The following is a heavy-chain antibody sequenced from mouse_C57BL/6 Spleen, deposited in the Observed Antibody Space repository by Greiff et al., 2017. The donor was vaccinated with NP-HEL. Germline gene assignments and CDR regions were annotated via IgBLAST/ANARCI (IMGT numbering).Heavy chain of an antibody. J-gene: IGHJ4*01. CDR1: GYAFSSYW. CDR3: ARILPYYAMDY. Sequence: VQLQQSGAELLKPGASVKISCKASGYAFSSYWMNWVKQRPGKGLEWIGQIYPGDGDTNYNGKFKGKATLTADKSSSTAYMQLSSLTSEDSAVYFCARILPYYAMDYWGQGTSVTVSS. CDR2: IYPGDGDT. D-gene: IGHD2-10*01. V-gene: IGHV1-80*01.